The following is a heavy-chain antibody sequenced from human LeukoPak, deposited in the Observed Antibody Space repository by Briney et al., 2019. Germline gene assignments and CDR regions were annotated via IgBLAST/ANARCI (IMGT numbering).Heavy chain of an antibody. CDR1: GGSISGSF. Sequence: SETLSLTCTVSGGSISGSFWSWIRQHPAKGLEYIGYIYHGGSTNYNPSPKSRVTISADTAKNQFSLKLTSVTAADTAVYYCAGHALRYDSSFDSWGLGTLVTVSS. CDR2: IYHGGST. V-gene: IGHV4-59*01. J-gene: IGHJ4*02. CDR3: AGHALRYDSSFDS. D-gene: IGHD6-13*01.